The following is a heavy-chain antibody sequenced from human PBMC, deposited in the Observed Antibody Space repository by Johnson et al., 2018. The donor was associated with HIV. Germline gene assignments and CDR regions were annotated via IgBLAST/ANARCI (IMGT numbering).Heavy chain of an antibody. CDR1: GFTFSSYG. CDR2: IRYDGSNK. CDR3: AKDPYSSSWYGAFDI. V-gene: IGHV3-30*02. D-gene: IGHD6-13*01. Sequence: QVQLVESGGGVVQPGGSLRLSCAASGFTFSSYGMHWVRQAPGKGLEWVAFIRYDGSNKYYADSVKGRFTISRDNSKNTLYLQMNSLRAEDTAVYYCAKDPYSSSWYGAFDIWGQGTMVTVSS. J-gene: IGHJ3*02.